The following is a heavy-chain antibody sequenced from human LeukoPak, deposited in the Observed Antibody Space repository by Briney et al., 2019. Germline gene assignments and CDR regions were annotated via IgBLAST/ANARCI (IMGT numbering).Heavy chain of an antibody. Sequence: PGGSLRLSCAASGFTVSDTYMSWVRQAPGRGLEWVSIVYSGDDTYYADSVKGRFTISRDNPKNLLFLQINSLRVEDTAVYYCARETPRRGETRDGYRWGQGTLVTVSS. CDR2: VYSGDDT. V-gene: IGHV3-66*01. CDR3: ARETPRRGETRDGYR. J-gene: IGHJ4*02. D-gene: IGHD5-24*01. CDR1: GFTVSDTY.